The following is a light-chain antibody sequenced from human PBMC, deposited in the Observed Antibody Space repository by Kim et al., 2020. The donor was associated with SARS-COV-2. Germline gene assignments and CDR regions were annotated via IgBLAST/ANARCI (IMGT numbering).Light chain of an antibody. CDR3: CSYRFGRILV. CDR1: SRDVGGYNS. V-gene: IGLV2-14*03. J-gene: IGLJ2*01. CDR2: DVS. Sequence: QSALTQPSSVFGSPGQSITISCSGSSRDVGGYNSVSWYQQCPGKAPKILIYDVSNRPSGISNRFSGSKSGNTASLTISGLQVEDEGDHYCCSYRFGRILVFGGGAPLTVL.